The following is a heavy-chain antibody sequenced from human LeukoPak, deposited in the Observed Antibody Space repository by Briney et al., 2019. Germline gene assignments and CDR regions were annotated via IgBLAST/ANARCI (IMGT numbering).Heavy chain of an antibody. CDR2: ISSNSRYI. CDR1: GFTFSNFD. CDR3: ARQYYDFWSGFYTADYYFDS. V-gene: IGHV3-21*01. Sequence: PGGSLRLSCAASGFTFSNFDMNWVRQAPGKGLEWVSSISSNSRYIYYADAVKGRFTISRDNAKNSLYLQMDSLRAEDSAVYYCARQYYDFWSGFYTADYYFDSWGQGSLVTVSS. D-gene: IGHD3-3*01. J-gene: IGHJ4*02.